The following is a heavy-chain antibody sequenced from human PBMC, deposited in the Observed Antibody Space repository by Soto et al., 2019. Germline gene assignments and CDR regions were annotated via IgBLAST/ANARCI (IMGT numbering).Heavy chain of an antibody. V-gene: IGHV1-18*01. CDR1: GYTFSNYG. J-gene: IGHJ6*03. CDR3: ARLTTLSSPKDRFYYYMDI. D-gene: IGHD2-15*01. CDR2: ISVKNGDT. Sequence: QVQLAQSGPELKKPGASLEVSCRASGYTFSNYGISGVRQVPGQGLEWMAWISVKNGDTNFAQKFQGRISVTTDTCTSTDYLNLRSLRSDDTAVYYCARLTTLSSPKDRFYYYMDIWGKGTTVTVSS.